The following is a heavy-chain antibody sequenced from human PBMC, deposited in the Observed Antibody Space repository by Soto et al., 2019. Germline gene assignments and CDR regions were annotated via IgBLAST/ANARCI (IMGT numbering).Heavy chain of an antibody. CDR2: INHSGST. J-gene: IGHJ5*02. Sequence: SDTLSLTCAVYGGSFSGYYWSWIRQPPGKGLEWIGEINHSGSTNYNPPLKSRVTISVDTSKNQFSLMLSSVTAADTAVYYCARERAHRWPSRNWFDPWGQGTLVT. CDR3: ARERAHRWPSRNWFDP. CDR1: GGSFSGYY. V-gene: IGHV4-34*01. D-gene: IGHD1-26*01.